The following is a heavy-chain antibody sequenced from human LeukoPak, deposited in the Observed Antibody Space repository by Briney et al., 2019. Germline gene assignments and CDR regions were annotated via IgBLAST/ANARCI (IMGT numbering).Heavy chain of an antibody. Sequence: PSETLSLTCTVSGGSISSYYWSWIRQPPGKGLEWIGYIYYSGSTNYNPSLKSRVTISVDTSKNQFSLKLSSVTAAATAVYYCARQGVRGVPDYWGQGTLVTVSS. CDR3: ARQGVRGVPDY. D-gene: IGHD3-10*01. J-gene: IGHJ4*02. CDR2: IYYSGST. V-gene: IGHV4-59*08. CDR1: GGSISSYY.